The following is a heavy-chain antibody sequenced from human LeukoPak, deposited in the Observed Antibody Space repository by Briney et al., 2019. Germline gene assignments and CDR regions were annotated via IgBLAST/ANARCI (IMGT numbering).Heavy chain of an antibody. CDR2: IYYSGST. V-gene: IGHV4-59*01. J-gene: IGHJ5*02. CDR3: ARESSSSSRWFDP. Sequence: SETLSLTCTVSGGSISSYYWSWIRQPPGKGLEWIGYIYYSGSTNYNPSLKSRVTISVDTSKNQFSLKLSSVAAADTAVYYCARESSSSSRWFDPWGQGTLVTVSS. CDR1: GGSISSYY. D-gene: IGHD6-6*01.